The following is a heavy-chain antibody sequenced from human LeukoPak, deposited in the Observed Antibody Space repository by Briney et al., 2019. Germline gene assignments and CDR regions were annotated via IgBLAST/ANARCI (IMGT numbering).Heavy chain of an antibody. V-gene: IGHV1-18*01. CDR3: ARDGYYYYYYMDV. Sequence: ASVKVSCKASGHTFTSYSISWVRQAPGQGLEGMGWISAYNGNTNYAQKLQGRVTMTTDTSTSTAYMELRSLRSDDTAVYYCARDGYYYYYYMDVWGKGTTVTVSS. J-gene: IGHJ6*03. CDR2: ISAYNGNT. CDR1: GHTFTSYS.